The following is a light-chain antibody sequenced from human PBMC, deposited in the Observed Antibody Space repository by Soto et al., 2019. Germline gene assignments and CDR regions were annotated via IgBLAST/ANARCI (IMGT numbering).Light chain of an antibody. CDR3: QQYGSSQKT. J-gene: IGKJ1*01. V-gene: IGKV3-20*01. CDR1: QSVTYDQ. Sequence: EIVLTQSPDTLSLSPGERATLSCRASQSVTYDQLAWYRQTPGQAPRLLIYGASSRAAGIPARFSGSGSGTNFTLTISSLEPEDVAVYYCQQYGSSQKTVGQVTKGDIK. CDR2: GAS.